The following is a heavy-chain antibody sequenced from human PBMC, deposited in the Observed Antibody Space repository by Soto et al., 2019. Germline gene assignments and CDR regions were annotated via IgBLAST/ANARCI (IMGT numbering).Heavy chain of an antibody. CDR2: ISSSSSTI. CDR1: GFTFSSYS. Sequence: GGSLRLSCAASGFTFSSYSMNWVRQAPGKGLEWVSYISSSSSTIYYADSVKGRFTISRDNAKNSLYLQMNSLRDEDTAVYYCARGGSMVRGLGRFDYWGQGTLVTVSS. J-gene: IGHJ4*02. D-gene: IGHD3-10*01. CDR3: ARGGSMVRGLGRFDY. V-gene: IGHV3-48*02.